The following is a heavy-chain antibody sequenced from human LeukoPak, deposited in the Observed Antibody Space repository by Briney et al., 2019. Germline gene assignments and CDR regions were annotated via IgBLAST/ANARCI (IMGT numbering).Heavy chain of an antibody. D-gene: IGHD5-12*01. Sequence: GRSLRLSCAASGFTFSSYSMNWVRQAPGKGLEWVSSISSSSSYIYYADSVKGRFTISRDNAKNSLYLQMSSLRAEDTAVYYCARDGNVVATIGLDYWGQGTLVTVSS. CDR2: ISSSSSYI. CDR3: ARDGNVVATIGLDY. V-gene: IGHV3-21*01. CDR1: GFTFSSYS. J-gene: IGHJ4*02.